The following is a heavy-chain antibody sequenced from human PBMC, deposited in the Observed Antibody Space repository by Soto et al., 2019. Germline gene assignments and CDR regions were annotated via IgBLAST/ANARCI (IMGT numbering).Heavy chain of an antibody. Sequence: QVQLQESGPGLLKPSQTLSLTCTVSGGSISSGAYFWSWIRQHPGRGLEWIGDIYYRGRTYYNPSLKSRLTISVDTSKNKFSLNLTSVTAAETAVYYCARAEVYSSSWGLFDPWGQGTLVTVSS. V-gene: IGHV4-31*03. D-gene: IGHD2-2*01. CDR1: GGSISSGAYF. CDR2: IYYRGRT. J-gene: IGHJ5*02. CDR3: ARAEVYSSSWGLFDP.